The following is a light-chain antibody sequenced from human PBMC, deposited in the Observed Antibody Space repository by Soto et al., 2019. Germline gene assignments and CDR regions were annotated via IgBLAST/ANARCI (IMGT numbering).Light chain of an antibody. V-gene: IGLV2-23*01. J-gene: IGLJ1*01. CDR1: NRDVGTYNL. Sequence: QSALTQPASVSGSPGQSIALSCTGTNRDVGTYNLVSWYQQHPGKAPKLLISEGGKRPSGVSDRFSGSKSGNTASLTISGLQAEDEADYYCCSFAAGNTYGFGTGTKLTVL. CDR3: CSFAAGNTYG. CDR2: EGG.